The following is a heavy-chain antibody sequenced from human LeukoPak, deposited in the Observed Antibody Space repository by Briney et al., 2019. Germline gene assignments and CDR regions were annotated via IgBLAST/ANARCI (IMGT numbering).Heavy chain of an antibody. J-gene: IGHJ4*02. CDR3: ARGHQPGGGTYSYLN. CDR1: GFIFNTYG. D-gene: IGHD3-10*01. CDR2: IRYDGSIK. V-gene: IGHV3-30*02. Sequence: GGSLRLSCAASGFIFNTYGMHWVRQAPGKGLEWVAFIRYDGSIKYHADTVKGRFTISRDNSKSALYLRLSSLRLEDTAVYYCARGHQPGGGTYSYLNWGQGTLVTVSS.